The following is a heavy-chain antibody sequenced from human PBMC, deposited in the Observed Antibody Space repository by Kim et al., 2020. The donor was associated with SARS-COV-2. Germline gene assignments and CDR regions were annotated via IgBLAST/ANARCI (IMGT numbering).Heavy chain of an antibody. CDR2: IYYSGST. CDR1: GGSISSSSYY. Sequence: SETLSLTCTVSGGSISSSSYYWGWIRQPPGKGLEWIGSIYYSGSTYYNPSLKSRVTISVDTSKNQFSLKLSSVTAADTAVYYCARPVGRSYYGMDVWGQGTTVTVSS. J-gene: IGHJ6*02. CDR3: ARPVGRSYYGMDV. V-gene: IGHV4-39*01. D-gene: IGHD1-1*01.